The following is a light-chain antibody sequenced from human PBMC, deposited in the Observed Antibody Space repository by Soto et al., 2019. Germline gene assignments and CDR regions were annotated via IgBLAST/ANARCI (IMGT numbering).Light chain of an antibody. CDR1: QSVSSS. CDR2: GAS. CDR3: QRYGGPSWT. J-gene: IGKJ1*01. Sequence: EIVLTQSPGTLSLSPGERATLSCRASQSVSSSLAWYQQKPGQAPRLLIFGASSRATGIPDKFSGSGSGTDFTLTISRLEPDDFAVYYCQRYGGPSWTFGQGTRVEIK. V-gene: IGKV3-20*01.